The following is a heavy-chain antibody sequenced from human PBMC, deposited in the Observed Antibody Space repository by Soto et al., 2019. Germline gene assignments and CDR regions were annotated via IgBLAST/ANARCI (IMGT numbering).Heavy chain of an antibody. D-gene: IGHD6-13*01. J-gene: IGHJ4*02. CDR1: GGSVSSGSYY. CDR2: IYYSGST. V-gene: IGHV4-61*01. Sequence: SETLSLTCTVSGGSVSSGSYYWSWIRQPPGKGLEWIGYIYYSGSTNYNPSLKSRVTISVDTSKNQFSLKLSSVTAADTAVYYGARAHRSSHYYFDYWGQGNLVTVSS. CDR3: ARAHRSSHYYFDY.